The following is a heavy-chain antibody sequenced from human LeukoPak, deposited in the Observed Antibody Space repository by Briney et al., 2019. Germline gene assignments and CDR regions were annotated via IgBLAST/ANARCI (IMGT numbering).Heavy chain of an antibody. J-gene: IGHJ3*02. V-gene: IGHV3-23*01. CDR2: ISGGGGST. D-gene: IGHD6-19*01. CDR3: ARYSSGWFDGAFDI. Sequence: GGSLRLSCAASGFTFTSYSMNWVRQAPGKGLEWVSTISGGGGSTYYADSVKGRFTISRDNSKNTLYLQMNSLRAEGTAVYYCARYSSGWFDGAFDIWGQGTMVTVSS. CDR1: GFTFTSYS.